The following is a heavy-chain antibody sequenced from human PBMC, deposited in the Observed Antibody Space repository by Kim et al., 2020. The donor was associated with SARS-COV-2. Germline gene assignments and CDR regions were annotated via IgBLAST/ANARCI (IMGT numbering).Heavy chain of an antibody. V-gene: IGHV3-30*18. CDR3: AKEGPGDSSGYYYYFDY. J-gene: IGHJ4*01. CDR2: ISYDGSNK. Sequence: GGSLRLSCAASGFTFSSYGMHWVRQAPGKGLEWVAVISYDGSNKYYADSVKGRFTISRDNSKNTLYLQMNSLRAEDTAVYYCAKEGPGDSSGYYYYFDY. D-gene: IGHD3-22*01. CDR1: GFTFSSYG.